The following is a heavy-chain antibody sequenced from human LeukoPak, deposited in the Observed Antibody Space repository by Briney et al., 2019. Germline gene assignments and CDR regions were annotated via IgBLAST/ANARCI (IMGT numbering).Heavy chain of an antibody. CDR1: GGSISSGDYY. CDR3: ARGGRGWLQSANDY. V-gene: IGHV4-30-4*01. CDR2: IYYSGST. D-gene: IGHD5-24*01. J-gene: IGHJ4*02. Sequence: SETLSLTCTVSGGSISSGDYYWSWIRQPPGKGLEWIGYIYYSGSTYYNPSLKSRVTISVDTSKNQFSLKLSSVTAADTAVYYCARGGRGWLQSANDYWGQGTLVTVSS.